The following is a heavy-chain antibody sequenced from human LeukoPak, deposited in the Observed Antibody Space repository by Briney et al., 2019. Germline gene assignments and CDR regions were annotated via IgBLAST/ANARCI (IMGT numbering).Heavy chain of an antibody. Sequence: GGSLRLSCVVSDFTFSNYWMHWVRQVPGKGLEWVSGISDSGASTYYPDSVKGRFTISRDNSKNMLYLQMNSLRADDTAVYYCAIAKGPVDIVVAATGVFGYWGQGTLVTVSS. CDR2: ISDSGAST. CDR1: DFTFSNYW. V-gene: IGHV3-23*01. CDR3: AIAKGPVDIVVAATGVFGY. D-gene: IGHD6-19*01. J-gene: IGHJ4*02.